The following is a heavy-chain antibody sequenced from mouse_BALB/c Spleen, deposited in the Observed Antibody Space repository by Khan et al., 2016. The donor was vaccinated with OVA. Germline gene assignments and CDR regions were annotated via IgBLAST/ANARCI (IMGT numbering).Heavy chain of an antibody. J-gene: IGHJ3*01. CDR3: ARNYDDDEGLAY. D-gene: IGHD2-4*01. V-gene: IGHV2-2*02. Sequence: VELVESGPGLVRPSQSLSITCTVSGFSLTTYGVHWVRQSPGKGLEWLGVIWSGGSTDYSAAFISRLSISKDNSKSQVFFKMNSLQPNDTAIYYCARNYDDDEGLAYWGQGTLVTVSA. CDR1: GFSLTTYG. CDR2: IWSGGST.